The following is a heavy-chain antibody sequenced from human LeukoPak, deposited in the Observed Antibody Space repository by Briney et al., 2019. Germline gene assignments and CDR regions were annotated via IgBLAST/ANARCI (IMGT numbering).Heavy chain of an antibody. J-gene: IGHJ4*02. CDR3: ARDSFETDIDY. CDR2: IKEDGSEK. D-gene: IGHD1-14*01. V-gene: IGHV3-7*01. CDR1: AFTFSNAW. Sequence: PGGSLRLSCAASAFTFSNAWMSWVRQAPGKGLECVANIKEDGSEKYYVDSVKGRFTISRDDAKNSLYLQMNNLRAEDTAVYYCARDSFETDIDYWGQGTLVTVSS.